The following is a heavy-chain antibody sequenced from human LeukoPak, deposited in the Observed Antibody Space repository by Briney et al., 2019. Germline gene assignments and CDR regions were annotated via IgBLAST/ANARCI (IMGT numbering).Heavy chain of an antibody. J-gene: IGHJ4*02. V-gene: IGHV3-74*01. CDR2: INSDGSST. CDR1: GFTFSSYW. CDR3: AREADIAAAGFDY. Sequence: GGSLRLSCAASGFTFSSYWMHWVCQAPGKGLVWVSRINSDGSSTSYADSVKGRFTISRDNAKNTLYLQMNSLRAEDTAVYCCAREADIAAAGFDYWGQGTLVTVSS. D-gene: IGHD6-13*01.